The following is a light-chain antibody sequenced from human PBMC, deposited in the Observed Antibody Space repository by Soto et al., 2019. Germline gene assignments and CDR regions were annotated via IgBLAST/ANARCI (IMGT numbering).Light chain of an antibody. CDR2: DTS. CDR3: SIFYGGTVV. Sequence: QAVVTQEPSLTVSPGGTVTLSCDSSTGAVTSGHYPYWFQQKPGQAPRTLIYDTSNKHSWTPARFSGSLLGDKAVLTLSGAQPEDDDEYYCSIFYGGTVVFGGGTTVTVL. V-gene: IGLV7-46*01. CDR1: TGAVTSGHY. J-gene: IGLJ2*01.